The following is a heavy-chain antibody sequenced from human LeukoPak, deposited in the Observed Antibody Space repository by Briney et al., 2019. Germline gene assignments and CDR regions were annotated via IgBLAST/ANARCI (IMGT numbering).Heavy chain of an antibody. D-gene: IGHD6-13*01. CDR2: IRYDGIAI. V-gene: IGHV3-30*02. Sequence: GGSLRLSCAASGFTFSSFGMNWVRQAPGKGLEWVTFIRYDGIAIQYADSVKGRFTISRDNSKNALYLQMISLRPEDTAVYFCAKGTSGIIAGGHDYYMDVWGKGTTVTVSS. CDR3: AKGTSGIIAGGHDYYMDV. CDR1: GFTFSSFG. J-gene: IGHJ6*03.